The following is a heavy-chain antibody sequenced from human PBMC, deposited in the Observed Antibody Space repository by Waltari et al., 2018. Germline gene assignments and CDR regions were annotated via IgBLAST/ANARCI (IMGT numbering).Heavy chain of an antibody. CDR2: ISGSGGST. V-gene: IGHV3-23*04. D-gene: IGHD6-19*01. Sequence: EVQLVESGGGLVQPGGSLRLSCAASGFTFSSYAMSWVRQAPGKGLEWVSAISGSGGSTYYADSVKGRFTISRDKSKNTLYLQMNSLRAEDTAVYYCAKGIAVAGTRDDAFDIWGQGTMVTVSS. J-gene: IGHJ3*02. CDR1: GFTFSSYA. CDR3: AKGIAVAGTRDDAFDI.